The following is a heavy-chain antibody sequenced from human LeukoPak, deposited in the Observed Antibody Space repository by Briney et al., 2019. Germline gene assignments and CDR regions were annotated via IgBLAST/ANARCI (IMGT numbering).Heavy chain of an antibody. CDR1: GYTFTGYY. CDR2: ISAYNGNT. V-gene: IGHV1-18*04. Sequence: ASVKVSCKASGYTFTGYYMHWVRQAPGQGLEWMGWISAYNGNTNYAQKLQGRVTMTTDTSTSTAYMELRSLRSDDTAVYYCARERVRTMPPHFDYWGQGTLVTVSS. J-gene: IGHJ4*02. D-gene: IGHD2-2*01. CDR3: ARERVRTMPPHFDY.